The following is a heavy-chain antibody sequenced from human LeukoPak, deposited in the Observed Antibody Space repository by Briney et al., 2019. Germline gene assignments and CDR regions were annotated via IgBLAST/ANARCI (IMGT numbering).Heavy chain of an antibody. CDR2: IYSGGNT. D-gene: IGHD4-17*01. CDR3: ARGGYGDYALDY. Sequence: GGPLRLSCAASGFTVSSNYMSWVRQAPGKGLEWVSVIYSGGNTYYADSVKGRFTISRDNSKNTLYLQMNSLRAEDTTVYYCARGGYGDYALDYWGQGTLVTVSS. J-gene: IGHJ4*02. CDR1: GFTVSSNY. V-gene: IGHV3-66*01.